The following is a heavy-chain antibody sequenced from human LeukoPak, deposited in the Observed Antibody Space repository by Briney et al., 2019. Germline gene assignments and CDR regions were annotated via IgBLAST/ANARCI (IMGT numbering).Heavy chain of an antibody. CDR3: AKDKRRYFGWLYDY. Sequence: GGSLRLSCAASGFTFSSYGMHWVRQAPGKGLEWVAVISYDGSNKYYADSVKGRFTISRDNSKNTLYLQMNSLRAEDTAVYYCAKDKRRYFGWLYDYWGQGTLVTVSS. D-gene: IGHD3-9*01. V-gene: IGHV3-30*18. CDR2: ISYDGSNK. J-gene: IGHJ4*02. CDR1: GFTFSSYG.